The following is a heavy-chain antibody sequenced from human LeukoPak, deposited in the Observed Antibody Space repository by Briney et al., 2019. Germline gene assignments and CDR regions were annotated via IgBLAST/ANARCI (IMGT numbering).Heavy chain of an antibody. CDR3: ARDYCSGGSCYSENWFDP. D-gene: IGHD2-15*01. J-gene: IGHJ5*02. CDR2: ISYDGSNK. V-gene: IGHV3-30*04. Sequence: GGSLGLSCAASGFTFSSYAMHWVRQAPGKGLEGVAVISYDGSNKYYADSVKGRFTISRDNSKNTLYLQMNSLRAEDTAVYYCARDYCSGGSCYSENWFDPWGQGTLVTVSS. CDR1: GFTFSSYA.